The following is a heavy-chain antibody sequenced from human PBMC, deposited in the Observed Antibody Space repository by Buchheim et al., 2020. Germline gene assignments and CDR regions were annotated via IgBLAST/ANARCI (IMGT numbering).Heavy chain of an antibody. J-gene: IGHJ6*02. CDR3: ARDRYDILTGYYYYYYYYGMDV. CDR1: GFTFSSYA. Sequence: VQLLESGGGLVQPGGSLRLSCAASGFTFSSYAMSWVRQAPGKGLEWVAVISYDGSNKYYADSVKGRFTISRDNSKNTLYLQMNSLRAEDTAVYYCARDRYDILTGYYYYYYYYGMDVWGQGTT. CDR2: ISYDGSNK. V-gene: IGHV3-30-3*01. D-gene: IGHD3-9*01.